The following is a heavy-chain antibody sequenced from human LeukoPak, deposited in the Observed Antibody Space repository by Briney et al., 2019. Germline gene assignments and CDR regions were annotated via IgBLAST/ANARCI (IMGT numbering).Heavy chain of an antibody. CDR1: GFTFSSYA. D-gene: IGHD1-26*01. CDR3: AKDQWGFGKPYYFDY. J-gene: IGHJ4*02. CDR2: ISGSGGGT. Sequence: GGSLRLSCAASGFTFSSYAMSWVRQAPGKGLEWVSAISGSGGGTYYADSVKGRFTISRDNSKNTLYLQMNSLRAEDTAVYYCAKDQWGFGKPYYFDYWGQGTLVTVSS. V-gene: IGHV3-23*01.